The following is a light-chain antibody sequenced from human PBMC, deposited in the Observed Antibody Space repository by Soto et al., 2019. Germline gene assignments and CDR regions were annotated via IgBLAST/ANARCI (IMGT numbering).Light chain of an antibody. CDR2: GAS. CDR3: KQYGSSVT. Sequence: MLTQSPATLSLSPGDGATLSCRASQSINTYLAWYQQKPGQAPRLLIYGASSRATGIQDRFSGSGSGTDFTLTISRLEPEDFAVYYCKQYGSSVTFGQGTKVDIK. V-gene: IGKV3-20*01. J-gene: IGKJ1*01. CDR1: QSINTY.